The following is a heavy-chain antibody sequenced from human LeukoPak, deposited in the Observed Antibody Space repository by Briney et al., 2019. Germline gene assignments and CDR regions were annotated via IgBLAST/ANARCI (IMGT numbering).Heavy chain of an antibody. J-gene: IGHJ4*02. CDR1: GGSISSYY. CDR2: IYTSGST. D-gene: IGHD3-3*01. Sequence: SETLSLTCTVSGGSISSYYWSWIRQPAGKGLEWIGRIYTSGSTNYNPSLKSRVTMSVDTSKNQFSLKVSSVTAADTAVYYCARSYDFWSGDSQFDYWGLGTLVTVSS. CDR3: ARSYDFWSGDSQFDY. V-gene: IGHV4-4*07.